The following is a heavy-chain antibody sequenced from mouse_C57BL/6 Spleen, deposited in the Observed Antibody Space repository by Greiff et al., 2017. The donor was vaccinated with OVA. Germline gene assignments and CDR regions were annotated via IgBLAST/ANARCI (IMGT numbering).Heavy chain of an antibody. D-gene: IGHD1-1*01. Sequence: VQLQQSGAELVMPGASVKLSCKASGYTFTSYWMHWVKQRPGQGLEWIGEIDPSDSYTNYNQKFKGKSTLTVDKSSSTAYMQLSSLTSEDSAVYYCAILITTALDYWGQGTTLTVSS. CDR2: IDPSDSYT. CDR3: AILITTALDY. CDR1: GYTFTSYW. J-gene: IGHJ2*01. V-gene: IGHV1-69*01.